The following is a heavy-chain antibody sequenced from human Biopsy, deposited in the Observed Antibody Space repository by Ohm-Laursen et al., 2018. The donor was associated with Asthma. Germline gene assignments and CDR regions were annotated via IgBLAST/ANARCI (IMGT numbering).Heavy chain of an antibody. V-gene: IGHV4-59*01. J-gene: IGHJ4*02. CDR2: IYYSGST. Sequence: TLSLTCTVSGVSISSDYWSWIRQPPGKGLEWIGHIYYSGSTNYQPSLKSRVTISVDTSKNQLSLKLRPVTAADAAVYYCARGISRVTGLFDHFDSWGQGTLVTVSS. D-gene: IGHD2-21*02. CDR3: ARGISRVTGLFDHFDS. CDR1: GVSISSDY.